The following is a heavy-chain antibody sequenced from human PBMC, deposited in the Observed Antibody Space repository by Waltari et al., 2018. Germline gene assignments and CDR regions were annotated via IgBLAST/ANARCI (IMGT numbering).Heavy chain of an antibody. Sequence: EVQVVESGGDLVRPGGSLRFSGGGSGFNVGNYWMNWVRQIPGKGLEWVAKIKGDGSEILYADSVKGRFTISRDNARNTLYVEMNNLRVEDTAVYFCATVRYWGQGTLVTVSS. J-gene: IGHJ4*02. V-gene: IGHV3-7*01. CDR3: ATVRY. CDR1: GFNVGNYW. CDR2: IKGDGSEI.